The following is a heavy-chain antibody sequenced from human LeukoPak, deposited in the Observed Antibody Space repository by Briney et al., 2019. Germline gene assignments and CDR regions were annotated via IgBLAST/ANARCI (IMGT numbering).Heavy chain of an antibody. V-gene: IGHV3-23*01. D-gene: IGHD3-22*01. J-gene: IGHJ4*02. CDR1: GFTFSSYA. Sequence: GGSLRLSCAASGFTFSSYAMSWVRQAPGKGLEWVSAISGSGGSTYYADSVKGRVTISRDNSRNTLYLQMNSLRAEDTAVYYCAKRYYYDSSGYYEDLFDYWGQGTLVTVSS. CDR2: ISGSGGST. CDR3: AKRYYYDSSGYYEDLFDY.